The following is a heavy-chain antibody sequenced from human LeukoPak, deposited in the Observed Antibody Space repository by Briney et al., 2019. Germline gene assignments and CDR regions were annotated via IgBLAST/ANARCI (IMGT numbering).Heavy chain of an antibody. D-gene: IGHD1-26*01. CDR3: AREGGEWELLRTFDY. Sequence: SGGSLRLSCAASGFTFSSYEMNRVRQAPGKGLEWVSYISSSGSTIYYADSVKGRFTISRDNAKNSLYLQMNSLRAEDTAVYYCAREGGEWELLRTFDYWGQGTLVTVSS. V-gene: IGHV3-48*03. CDR2: ISSSGSTI. J-gene: IGHJ4*02. CDR1: GFTFSSYE.